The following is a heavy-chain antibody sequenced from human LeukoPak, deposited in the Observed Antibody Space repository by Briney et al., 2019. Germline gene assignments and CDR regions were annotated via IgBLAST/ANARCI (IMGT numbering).Heavy chain of an antibody. CDR3: ARGTVTTQLDY. J-gene: IGHJ4*02. Sequence: RSGGSLRLSCAASGFTFSSYSMNWVRQAPGKGLEWVAVIWYDGSNKYYADSVKGRFTISRDNSKNTLYLQMNSLRAEDTAVYYCARGTVTTQLDYWGQGTLVTVSS. V-gene: IGHV3-33*08. CDR1: GFTFSSYS. CDR2: IWYDGSNK. D-gene: IGHD4-17*01.